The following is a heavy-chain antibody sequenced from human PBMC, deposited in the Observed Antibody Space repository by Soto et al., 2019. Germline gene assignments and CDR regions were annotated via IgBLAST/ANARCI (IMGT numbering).Heavy chain of an antibody. CDR1: GGSISSYY. CDR2: IYYSGST. J-gene: IGHJ5*02. Sequence: PSETLSLTCTVSGGSISSYYWSWIRQPPGKGLEWIGYIYYSGSTNYNPSLKSRVTMSVDTSKNQFSLKLSSVTAADTAVYYCARDRDYYDSSGYYYSWFDPWGQGTLVTVSS. V-gene: IGHV4-59*01. D-gene: IGHD3-22*01. CDR3: ARDRDYYDSSGYYYSWFDP.